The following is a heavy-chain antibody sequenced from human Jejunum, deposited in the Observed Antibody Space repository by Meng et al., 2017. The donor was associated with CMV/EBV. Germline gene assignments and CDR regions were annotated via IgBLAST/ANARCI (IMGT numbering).Heavy chain of an antibody. CDR2: LSSDGTDE. D-gene: IGHD6-6*01. J-gene: IGHJ6*01. CDR3: ARDRLTLAARHNGLDV. CDR1: FIFSSYP. Sequence: FIFSSYPIPWVRQAPGKGLEWVAGLSSDGTDESYADSVKGRFTISRDNSKKSFFLHMSSLRAEDTAVYYCARDRLTLAARHNGLDVWGQGTTVTVSS. V-gene: IGHV3-30*04.